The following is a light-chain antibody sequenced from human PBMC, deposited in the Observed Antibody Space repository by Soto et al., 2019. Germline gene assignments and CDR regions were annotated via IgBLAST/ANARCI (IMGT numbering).Light chain of an antibody. Sequence: QSALTQPPSASGTPGQRVTISCSGSSSNIGRSSVNWYQHLPGAAPKLLIFSNNQRPSGVPDRFSGSRSGTSASLAISGLQSEDEADYYCAAWDDSLNAYVFGTGTKVTVL. J-gene: IGLJ1*01. V-gene: IGLV1-44*01. CDR1: SSNIGRSS. CDR3: AAWDDSLNAYV. CDR2: SNN.